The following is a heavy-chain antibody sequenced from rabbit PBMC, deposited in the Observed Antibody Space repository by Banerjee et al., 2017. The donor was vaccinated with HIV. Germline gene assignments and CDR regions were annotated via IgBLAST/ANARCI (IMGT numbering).Heavy chain of an antibody. Sequence: QDQLEESGGDLVKPEGSLTLSCKASGFDFSGYYWICWVRQAPGKGPEWIACIYNGDGSTYYASWAKGRFTISKTSSTTVTLQMTSLTAADTATYFCARDLAAVTGWNFGLWGQGTLVSVS. CDR2: IYNGDGST. V-gene: IGHV1S45*01. D-gene: IGHD7-1*01. J-gene: IGHJ4*01. CDR1: GFDFSGYYW. CDR3: ARDLAAVTGWNFGL.